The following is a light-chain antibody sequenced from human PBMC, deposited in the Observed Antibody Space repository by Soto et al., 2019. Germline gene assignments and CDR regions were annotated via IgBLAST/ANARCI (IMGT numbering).Light chain of an antibody. CDR1: SSDVGGYNY. CDR3: SPYTSSRTYI. J-gene: IGLJ1*01. CDR2: DVS. Sequence: QSALAQPASVSGSPGQSITISCTGTSSDVGGYNYVSWYQQHPGKAPKLIFYDVSNRPSGVSNRFSGSKSGNTASLTISGLQAEDEADYYCSPYTSSRTYIFGTGTKLTVL. V-gene: IGLV2-14*03.